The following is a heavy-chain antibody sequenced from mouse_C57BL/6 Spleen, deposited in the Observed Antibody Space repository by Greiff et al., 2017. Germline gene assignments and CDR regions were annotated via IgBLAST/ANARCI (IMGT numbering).Heavy chain of an antibody. CDR3: ARGLNWDVDY. D-gene: IGHD4-1*01. Sequence: EVQLQQSGPVLVKPGASVKMSCKASGYTFTDYYMNWVKQSHGKSLEWIGVINPYNGGTSYNQKFKGKATLTVDKSSSTAYMELNSLTSEDSAVYYCARGLNWDVDYWGQGTTLTVSS. CDR1: GYTFTDYY. J-gene: IGHJ2*01. V-gene: IGHV1-19*01. CDR2: INPYNGGT.